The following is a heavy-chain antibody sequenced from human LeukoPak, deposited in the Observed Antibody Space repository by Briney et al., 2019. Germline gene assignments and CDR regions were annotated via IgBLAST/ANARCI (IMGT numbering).Heavy chain of an antibody. CDR1: GYSFTSYW. CDR3: ARGYCGGDCYSLAYYYYYGMDV. J-gene: IGHJ6*02. V-gene: IGHV5-51*01. Sequence: GESLKISCKGSGYSFTSYWIGWVRQMPGKGLEWMGIIYPGDSDTRYSPSFQGQVTISADKSISTAYLQWSSLEASDTAMYYCARGYCGGDCYSLAYYYYYGMDVWGQGTTVTVSS. CDR2: IYPGDSDT. D-gene: IGHD2-21*02.